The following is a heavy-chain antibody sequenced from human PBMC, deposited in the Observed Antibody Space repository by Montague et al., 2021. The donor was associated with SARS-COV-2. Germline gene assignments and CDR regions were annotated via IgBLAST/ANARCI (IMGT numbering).Heavy chain of an antibody. J-gene: IGHJ4*02. CDR3: ARGGFYCFDS. Sequence: SLRLSCAASGFTFSNSCMNWVRQAPGKGLEWVANIKYDESEKSYVDSVKGRFTISRDNAKNSLYLQMNGLRVEDTAVYYCARGGFYCFDSWGQGTLVTVSS. CDR2: IKYDESEK. CDR1: GFTFSNSC. V-gene: IGHV3-7*01. D-gene: IGHD5-12*01.